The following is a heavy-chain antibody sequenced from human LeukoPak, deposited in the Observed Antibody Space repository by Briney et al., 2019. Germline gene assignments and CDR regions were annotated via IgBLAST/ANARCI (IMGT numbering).Heavy chain of an antibody. V-gene: IGHV3-23*01. Sequence: GGSLRLSCAASGFTFSSYAMSWVRQAPGKGLEWVSAISGSGGSTYYADSVKGRFTISRDNSKNTLYLQMNSLRAEDTAVYYCARDDSSSWLYYYMDVWGKGTTVTVSS. CDR3: ARDDSSSWLYYYMDV. CDR1: GFTFSSYA. J-gene: IGHJ6*03. CDR2: ISGSGGST. D-gene: IGHD6-13*01.